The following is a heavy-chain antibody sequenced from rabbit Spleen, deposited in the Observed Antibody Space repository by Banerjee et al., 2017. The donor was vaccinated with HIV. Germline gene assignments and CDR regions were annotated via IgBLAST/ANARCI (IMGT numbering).Heavy chain of an antibody. CDR1: GFSLSSRYW. V-gene: IGHV1S47*01. D-gene: IGHD1-1*01. CDR3: ARNYVNVFDP. CDR2: IYNGDGST. Sequence: EESGGDLVKPGASLTLTCTASGFSLSSRYWICWVRQAPGKGPEWIACIYNGDGSTYYASWVNGRFTISRSTSLNTVTLQMTSLTAADTAPYFCARNYVNVFDPWGPGTLVTVS. J-gene: IGHJ2*01.